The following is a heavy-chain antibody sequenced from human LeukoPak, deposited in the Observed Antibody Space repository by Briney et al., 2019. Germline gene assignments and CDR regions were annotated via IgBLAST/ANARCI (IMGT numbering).Heavy chain of an antibody. J-gene: IGHJ4*02. CDR1: GGSISSYY. V-gene: IGHV4-59*01. CDR2: IYYSGST. Sequence: SETLSLTCTVSGGSISSYYLSWIRQPPGKGLEGIGYIYYSGSTNYNPSLKSRVTISVDTSKNQFSLKLSSVTAADTAVYYCARYYHYYDSSGYLYYFDYWGQGTLVTVSS. CDR3: ARYYHYYDSSGYLYYFDY. D-gene: IGHD3-22*01.